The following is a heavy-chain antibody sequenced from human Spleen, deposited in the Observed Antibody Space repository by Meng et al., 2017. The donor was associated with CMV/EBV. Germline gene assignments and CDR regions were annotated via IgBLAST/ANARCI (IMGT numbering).Heavy chain of an antibody. D-gene: IGHD3-3*01. CDR2: ISYDRSNQ. CDR1: RFNFGIHP. CDR3: ARDGEVRFLEWLTTIRGMDV. J-gene: IGHJ6*02. Sequence: LSLTCAASRFNFGIHPMYWVRQAPGKGLEWVAVISYDRSNQDYADSVKGRFTISRDNSNNTLYLDMTSLRPEDTAVYYCARDGEVRFLEWLTTIRGMDVWGQGTTVTVSS. V-gene: IGHV3-30*04.